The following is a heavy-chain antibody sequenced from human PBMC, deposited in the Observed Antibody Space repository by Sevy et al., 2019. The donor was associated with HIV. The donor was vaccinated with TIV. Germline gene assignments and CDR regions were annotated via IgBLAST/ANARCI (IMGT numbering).Heavy chain of an antibody. D-gene: IGHD3-3*01. Sequence: ASVKVSCKTSGYAFTGYWIHWVRQAPGQGLEWMGRINPISGGTDDSHKFHGSVIMTRDTSISTAYLEVRRLTSDDTAVYYCARDQTDFWMGGMDVWGQGTTVTVSS. J-gene: IGHJ6*02. CDR3: ARDQTDFWMGGMDV. CDR1: GYAFTGYW. CDR2: INPISGGT. V-gene: IGHV1-2*06.